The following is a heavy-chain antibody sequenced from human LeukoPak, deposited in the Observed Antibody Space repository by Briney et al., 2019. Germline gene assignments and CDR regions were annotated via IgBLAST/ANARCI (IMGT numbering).Heavy chain of an antibody. V-gene: IGHV4-59*01. CDR1: GGSISSYY. CDR3: ARDGAFDI. J-gene: IGHJ3*02. Sequence: PSETLSLTCTVSGGSISSYYWSWTRQPPGKGLEWIGYIYYSGSTNHNPSLKSRVTISVDTSKNQFSLKLSSVTAADTAVYYCARDGAFDIWGQGTMVTVSS. CDR2: IYYSGST.